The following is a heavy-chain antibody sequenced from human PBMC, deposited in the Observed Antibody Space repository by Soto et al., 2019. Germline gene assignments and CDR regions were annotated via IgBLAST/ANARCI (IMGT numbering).Heavy chain of an antibody. V-gene: IGHV5-51*01. CDR2: IYPGDSDT. Sequence: PGESLKISCKGSGYSFTSYWIGWVRQMPGKGLEWMGIIYPGDSDTRYSPSFQGQVTISADKSISTAYLQWSSLKAPDTAMYYCARTSAAGKYYYGMDVWGQGTTVTVSS. CDR3: ARTSAAGKYYYGMDV. D-gene: IGHD6-13*01. J-gene: IGHJ6*02. CDR1: GYSFTSYW.